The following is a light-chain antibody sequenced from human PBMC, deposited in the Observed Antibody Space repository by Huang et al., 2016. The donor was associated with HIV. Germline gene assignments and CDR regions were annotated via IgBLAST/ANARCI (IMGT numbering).Light chain of an antibody. CDR1: HSISTW. Sequence: DIRMTQSPSTLSASVGDRVTITCRASHSISTWLAWYQHQPGKAPKLLIYKASSLESGVPSSVSGSGSGTEFTLTINSLQPDDFATYYCQQYNTYPYTFGQGTKL. CDR2: KAS. V-gene: IGKV1-5*03. CDR3: QQYNTYPYT. J-gene: IGKJ2*01.